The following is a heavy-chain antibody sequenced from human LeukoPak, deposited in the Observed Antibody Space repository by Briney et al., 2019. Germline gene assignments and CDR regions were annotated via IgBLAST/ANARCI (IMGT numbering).Heavy chain of an antibody. CDR1: GYTFTGYY. J-gene: IGHJ5*02. CDR3: ARMQYYDFWSGYYTSWFDP. D-gene: IGHD3-3*01. CDR2: INPNSGGT. V-gene: IGHV1-2*02. Sequence: ASVKVSCKASGYTFTGYYMHWVRQAPGQGLEWMGWINPNSGGTNYAQKFQSRVTMTRDTSISTAYVELSRLRSDDTAVYYCARMQYYDFWSGYYTSWFDPWGQGTLVTVSS.